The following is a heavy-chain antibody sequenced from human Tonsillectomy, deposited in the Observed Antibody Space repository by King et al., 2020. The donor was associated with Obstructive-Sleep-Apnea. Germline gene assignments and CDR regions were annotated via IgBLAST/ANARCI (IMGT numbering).Heavy chain of an antibody. CDR1: GFTFSSYA. D-gene: IGHD1-26*01. CDR2: ISYDGSNK. CDR3: ARDFRKGAITHGMDV. V-gene: IGHV3-30-3*01. Sequence: VQLVESGGGVVQPGRSLRLSCAASGFTFSSYAMHWVRQAPGKGLEWVAVISYDGSNKYYADSVKGRFTISRDNSKNTLYLQMNSLRAEDTAVYYCARDFRKGAITHGMDVWGQGTTVTVSS. J-gene: IGHJ6*02.